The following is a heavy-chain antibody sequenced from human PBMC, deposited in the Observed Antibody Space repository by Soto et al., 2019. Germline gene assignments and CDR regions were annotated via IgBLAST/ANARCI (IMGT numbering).Heavy chain of an antibody. J-gene: IGHJ4*02. CDR2: ISYDGSNK. CDR3: AKDNVLRYFDWLLSLDY. V-gene: IGHV3-30*18. CDR1: GFTFSSYG. D-gene: IGHD3-9*01. Sequence: PGGSLRLSCAASGFTFSSYGMHWVRQAPGKGLEWVAVISYDGSNKYYADSVKGRFTISRDNSKNTLYLQMNSLRAEDTAVYYCAKDNVLRYFDWLLSLDYWGQGTLLTVSS.